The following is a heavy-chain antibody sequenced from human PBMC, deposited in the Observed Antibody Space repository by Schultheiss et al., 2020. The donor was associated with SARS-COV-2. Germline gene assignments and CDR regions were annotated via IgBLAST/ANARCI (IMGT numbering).Heavy chain of an antibody. CDR3: ARGGVVVPAAMGSSRHWYFDL. CDR1: GFSFRSYW. V-gene: IGHV3-74*01. J-gene: IGHJ2*01. CDR2: SNSDGSRT. Sequence: GGSLRLSCAASGFSFRSYWMHWVRQAPGKGLVWVSHSNSDGSRTGYTDSVKGRFTITRDNAKNSLYLQMNSLRDEDAAVYYCARGGVVVPAAMGSSRHWYFDLWGRGTLVTVSS. D-gene: IGHD2-2*01.